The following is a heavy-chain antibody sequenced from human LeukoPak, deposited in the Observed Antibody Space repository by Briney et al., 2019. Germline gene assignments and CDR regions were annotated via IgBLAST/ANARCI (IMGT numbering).Heavy chain of an antibody. Sequence: ASVKVSCKASGYTFTGYYMHWVRQAPGQGLEWMGWINPNSGGTNYAQKFQGRVTISVDTSKNQFSLKLSSVTAADTAVYYCARRLVGVTMVRGVIDYWGQGTLVTVSS. V-gene: IGHV1-2*02. CDR2: INPNSGGT. D-gene: IGHD3-10*01. J-gene: IGHJ4*02. CDR3: ARRLVGVTMVRGVIDY. CDR1: GYTFTGYY.